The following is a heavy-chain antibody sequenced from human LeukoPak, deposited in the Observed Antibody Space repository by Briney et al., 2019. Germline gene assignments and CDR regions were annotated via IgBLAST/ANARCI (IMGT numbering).Heavy chain of an antibody. Sequence: PVGTLRLSCAASGFTFSSYGMSWVRQAPGKGLEWVSAISGSGGSTYYADSVKGRFTISRDNSKNSLYLQMNSLRAEDTALYYCAKDMAAYYYASGNIDYWGQGTLVTVSS. V-gene: IGHV3-23*01. J-gene: IGHJ4*02. CDR1: GFTFSSYG. CDR2: ISGSGGST. D-gene: IGHD3-10*01. CDR3: AKDMAAYYYASGNIDY.